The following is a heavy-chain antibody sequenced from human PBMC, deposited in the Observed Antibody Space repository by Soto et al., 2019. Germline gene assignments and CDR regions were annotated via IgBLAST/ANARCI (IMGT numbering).Heavy chain of an antibody. J-gene: IGHJ5*02. V-gene: IGHV4-31*03. Sequence: QVQLQESGPGLVKPSQTLSLTCTVSGGSISSGGYYWSWIRQHPGKGLEWIGYIFYSGSTYYNPSLKRRVITSVDASKNQSALKQGSVTVADAAVYYCATSIEPRGQGTLVTVSS. CDR3: ATSIEP. CDR2: IFYSGST. CDR1: GGSISSGGYY.